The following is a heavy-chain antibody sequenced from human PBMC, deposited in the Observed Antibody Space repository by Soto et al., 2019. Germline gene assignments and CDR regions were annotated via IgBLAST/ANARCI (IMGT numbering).Heavy chain of an antibody. V-gene: IGHV1-69*12. CDR3: ATREVVPSSPNWLEH. D-gene: IGHD2-21*01. CDR2: FIPSFPAP. CDR1: GGTIKTYT. J-gene: IGHJ5*02. Sequence: VQFVQSGAELKKPGSSVRVSCRASGGTIKTYTLSWVRQAPGQGLEWMGAFIPSFPAPNFAQRFKGRLPLPADESTSKGLMELGRLRTEDTALDFSATREVVPSSPNWLEHGGQGTHLFVSS.